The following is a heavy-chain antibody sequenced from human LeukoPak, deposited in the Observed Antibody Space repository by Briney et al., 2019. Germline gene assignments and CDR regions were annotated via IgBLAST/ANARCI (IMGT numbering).Heavy chain of an antibody. Sequence: ASVKVSCKASGYTFTSYGISWVRQAPGQGLEWMGWISAYNGNTNYAQKLQGRVTMTTDTSTSTAYMELRSLRSDDTAVYYCARDRRNTYYYDSSGYSRLDYWGQGTLVTVSS. CDR2: ISAYNGNT. J-gene: IGHJ4*02. D-gene: IGHD3-22*01. V-gene: IGHV1-18*01. CDR3: ARDRRNTYYYDSSGYSRLDY. CDR1: GYTFTSYG.